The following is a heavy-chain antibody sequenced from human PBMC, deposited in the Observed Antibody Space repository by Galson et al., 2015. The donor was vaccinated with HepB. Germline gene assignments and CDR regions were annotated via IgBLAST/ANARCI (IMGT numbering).Heavy chain of an antibody. CDR3: ARDTRQFGWFDP. D-gene: IGHD3-16*01. CDR2: ISFDGNNK. J-gene: IGHJ5*02. Sequence: SLRLSCAASGFTFSSYAIHWVRQAPGKGLEWVAVISFDGNNKYYADSVKGRFTISRDNSKNTLYLQMNSLRPEDTAVYYCARDTRQFGWFDPWGQGTLVTVSS. V-gene: IGHV3-30-3*01. CDR1: GFTFSSYA.